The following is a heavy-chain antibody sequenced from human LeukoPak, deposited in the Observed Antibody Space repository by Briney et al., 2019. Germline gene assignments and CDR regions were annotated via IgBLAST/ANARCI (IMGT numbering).Heavy chain of an antibody. CDR3: ARDYSTSS. V-gene: IGHV3-21*01. CDR2: IDGSSSYI. CDR1: GFTFSDYS. Sequence: PVGSLRLSCAASGFTFSDYSMNWVRQAPGEGLEWVSSIDGSSSYIYYADSVKGRFAISRDNANNSLYLQMNSLRAEDTAVYYCARDYSTSSWGQGTLVTVSS. D-gene: IGHD6-13*01. J-gene: IGHJ4*02.